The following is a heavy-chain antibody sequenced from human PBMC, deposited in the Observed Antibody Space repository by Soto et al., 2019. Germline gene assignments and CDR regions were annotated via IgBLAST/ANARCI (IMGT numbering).Heavy chain of an antibody. J-gene: IGHJ4*02. D-gene: IGHD3-9*01. Sequence: SETLSLTCTVSGGSISIYYWSWIRQPPGKGLEWIGYIYYSGSTNYNPSLKSRVTISVDTSKNQFSLKLSSVTAADTAVYYCARLNYDILTGYYLLDYWGQGTLVTVSS. V-gene: IGHV4-59*01. CDR3: ARLNYDILTGYYLLDY. CDR2: IYYSGST. CDR1: GGSISIYY.